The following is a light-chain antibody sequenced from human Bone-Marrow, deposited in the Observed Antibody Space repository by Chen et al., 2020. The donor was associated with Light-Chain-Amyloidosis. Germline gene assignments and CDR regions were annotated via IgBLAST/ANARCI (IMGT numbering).Light chain of an antibody. CDR2: DDT. J-gene: IGLJ3*02. CDR3: GSHTRSISWV. CDR1: NIGSKT. V-gene: IGLV3-21*03. Sequence: SYVLTQPPSVSVAPGKTASFTCGGNNIGSKTVHWYQQKPGQAPVLVVYDDTHRPSGIPERFSGSKSGNTASLTIFGLQAEDEADYYCGSHTRSISWVFGGGTKVTVL.